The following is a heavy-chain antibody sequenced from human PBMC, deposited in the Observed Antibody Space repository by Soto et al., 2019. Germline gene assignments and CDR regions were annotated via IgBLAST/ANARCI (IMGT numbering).Heavy chain of an antibody. D-gene: IGHD2-2*02. CDR2: ISESGDNT. Sequence: GGSLRLSCIASGFIFSSHAMSWVRQAPGKGLEWVSTISESGDNTYYAESVKGRFTISRDNSKNTLLLQMNSLRADDTAVYYCATPPAYCTSTSCYNYGVDLWGHGTTVTVSS. V-gene: IGHV3-23*01. CDR1: GFIFSSHA. CDR3: ATPPAYCTSTSCYNYGVDL. J-gene: IGHJ6*02.